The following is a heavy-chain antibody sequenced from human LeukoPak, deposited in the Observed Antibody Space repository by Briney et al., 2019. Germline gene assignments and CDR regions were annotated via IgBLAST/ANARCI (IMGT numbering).Heavy chain of an antibody. D-gene: IGHD3-10*01. CDR3: AREFGGSASGAGY. J-gene: IGHJ4*02. Sequence: GGSLRLSCAAPGFTFSFYSMSWVRQAPGKGLEWVSSMSVSSGLTYYADSVKGRFTVSRDNAKNSLYLQMNSLRAEDTAVYYCAREFGGSASGAGYWGQGTLVTVSS. V-gene: IGHV3-21*01. CDR1: GFTFSFYS. CDR2: MSVSSGLT.